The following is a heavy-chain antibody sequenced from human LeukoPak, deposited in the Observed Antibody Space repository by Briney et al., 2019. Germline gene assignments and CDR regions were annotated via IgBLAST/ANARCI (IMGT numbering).Heavy chain of an antibody. J-gene: IGHJ2*01. CDR1: GFTFTSYA. CDR3: AKDRFSSGYVRYFDL. D-gene: IGHD6-19*01. Sequence: QPGGSLRLSCAASGFTFTSYAMSWVRQAPGKGLEWVSAISGSGGSTYYADSVKGRFTISRDNSKNTLYLQMNSLRAEDTAVYYCAKDRFSSGYVRYFDLWGRGTLVTVSS. V-gene: IGHV3-23*01. CDR2: ISGSGGST.